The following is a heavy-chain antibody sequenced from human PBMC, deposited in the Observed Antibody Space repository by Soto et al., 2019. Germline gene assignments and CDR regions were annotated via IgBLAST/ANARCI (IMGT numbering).Heavy chain of an antibody. Sequence: QLQLQESGPGLVKPSETLSLTCTVSGGSISSSSYYWGWIRQPPGKGLEWIGSIYYSGSTYYNPSLKSRVTISVDTSKNQFSLKLSSVTAADTAVYYCASWRIAAAGTRDDYWGQGTLVTVSS. CDR2: IYYSGST. V-gene: IGHV4-39*01. CDR1: GGSISSSSYY. J-gene: IGHJ4*02. D-gene: IGHD6-13*01. CDR3: ASWRIAAAGTRDDY.